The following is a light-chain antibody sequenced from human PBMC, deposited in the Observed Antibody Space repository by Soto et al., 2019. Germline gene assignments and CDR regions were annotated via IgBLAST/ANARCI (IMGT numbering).Light chain of an antibody. Sequence: EVVLTQSPATLSLSPGERATLSCRASQSVGSYLAWFHQKPGQAPRLLIYDASNRAPGIPARFSGSGSGTDFTLTISSLDPEDFGVYYCQQRKNWPPITFDQGTRLEIK. V-gene: IGKV3-11*01. CDR2: DAS. CDR3: QQRKNWPPIT. J-gene: IGKJ5*01. CDR1: QSVGSY.